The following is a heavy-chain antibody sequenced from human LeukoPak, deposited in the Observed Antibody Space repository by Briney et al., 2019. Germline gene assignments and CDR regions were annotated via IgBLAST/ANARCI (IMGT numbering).Heavy chain of an antibody. CDR1: GFTFNNYP. CDR3: TREYGDYYLGDY. J-gene: IGHJ4*02. D-gene: IGHD4-17*01. Sequence: GGFLRLSCAASGFTFNNYPFHWVRQPPGKGLEWVAAVSGDGVHKFYADSVKGRFTLSRDNFRSILYLQMNSLTTDDTALYYCTREYGDYYLGDYWGQGTPVTVSS. V-gene: IGHV3-30-3*01. CDR2: VSGDGVHK.